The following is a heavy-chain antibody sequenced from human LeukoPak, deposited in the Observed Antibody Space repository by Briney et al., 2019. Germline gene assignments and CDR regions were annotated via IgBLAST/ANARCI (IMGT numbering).Heavy chain of an antibody. CDR1: GFTVSSNY. Sequence: PGGSLRLSCAASGFTVSSNYMSWVRQAPGKGLEWVSVIYSGGTTYYADSVKGRFTISRDNSKNTLYLQMNSLRDEDTAVYYCARDLVGTSGAFDIWGQGTMVTVSS. D-gene: IGHD1-26*01. V-gene: IGHV3-53*01. CDR2: IYSGGTT. CDR3: ARDLVGTSGAFDI. J-gene: IGHJ3*02.